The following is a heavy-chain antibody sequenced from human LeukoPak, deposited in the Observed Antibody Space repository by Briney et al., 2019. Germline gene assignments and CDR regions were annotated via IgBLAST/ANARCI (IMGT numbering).Heavy chain of an antibody. CDR2: IAYDGSRA. D-gene: IGHD1-14*01. CDR3: TRYNNDHFDY. CDR1: GFTFGGYG. Sequence: GGSLRLSSAGSGFTFGGYGMHWFRQTPGKGLEWVAVIAYDGSRAFYADSVKGRFTISRDNSKNTMSVQMDDLRAEDTAVYYCTRYNNDHFDYWGQGTLVTVSS. V-gene: IGHV3-33*01. J-gene: IGHJ4*02.